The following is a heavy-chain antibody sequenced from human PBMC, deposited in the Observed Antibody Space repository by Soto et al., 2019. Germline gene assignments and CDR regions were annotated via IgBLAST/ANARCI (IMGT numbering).Heavy chain of an antibody. D-gene: IGHD2-2*02. V-gene: IGHV3-23*01. Sequence: GGSLRLSCAASGFTFSSYAMSWVRQAPGKGLEWVSAISGSGGSTYYADSVKGRFTISRDNSKNTLYLQMNSLRAEDTAVYYCAKSSSGAIARPRNFDYWGQGTLVTVSS. CDR3: AKSSSGAIARPRNFDY. CDR1: GFTFSSYA. J-gene: IGHJ4*02. CDR2: ISGSGGST.